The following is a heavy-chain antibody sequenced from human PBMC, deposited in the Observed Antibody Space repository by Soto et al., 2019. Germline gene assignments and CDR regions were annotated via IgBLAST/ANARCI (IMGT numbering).Heavy chain of an antibody. CDR2: INHSGST. V-gene: IGHV4-34*01. CDR1: GGSFSGYY. D-gene: IGHD3-10*01. Sequence: SETLSLTCAVYGGSFSGYYWSWIRQPPGKGLEWIGEINHSGSTSYNPSLKSRVTISVDTSKNQISRKLSFVTAADTAVYYCARHGGAYYYGSGSYYYYGMDVWGQGTTVTVSS. CDR3: ARHGGAYYYGSGSYYYYGMDV. J-gene: IGHJ6*02.